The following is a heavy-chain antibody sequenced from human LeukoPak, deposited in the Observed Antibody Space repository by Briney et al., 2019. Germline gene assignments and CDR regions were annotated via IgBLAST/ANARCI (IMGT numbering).Heavy chain of an antibody. Sequence: SETLSLTCTVSGGSISSGSYYWSWIRQPAGKGLEWIGRIYTSGSTNCNPSLKSRVTISVDTSKNQFSLRLTSVTAADTAVYYCARGPSAARRGLVYNWFDPWGQGTLVTVSS. J-gene: IGHJ5*02. CDR1: GGSISSGSYY. V-gene: IGHV4-61*02. CDR3: ARGPSAARRGLVYNWFDP. D-gene: IGHD6-6*01. CDR2: IYTSGST.